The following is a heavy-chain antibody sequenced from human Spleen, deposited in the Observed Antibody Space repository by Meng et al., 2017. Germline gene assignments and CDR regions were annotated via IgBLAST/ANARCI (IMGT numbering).Heavy chain of an antibody. CDR2: IYSGGST. Sequence: GESLKISCAASGFTVSSNYMSWVRQAPGKGLEWVSVIYSGGSTYYADSVKGRFTISRHNSKNTLYLQMNNLRAEDTAVYYCAKDREYSTTWYGFNDYWGQGTLVTVSS. CDR1: GFTVSSNY. V-gene: IGHV3-53*01. CDR3: AKDREYSTTWYGFNDY. J-gene: IGHJ4*02. D-gene: IGHD6-13*01.